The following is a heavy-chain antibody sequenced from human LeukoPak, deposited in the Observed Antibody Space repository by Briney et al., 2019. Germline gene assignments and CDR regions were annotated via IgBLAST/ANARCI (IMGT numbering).Heavy chain of an antibody. D-gene: IGHD4-23*01. CDR2: ISHSGSS. J-gene: IGHJ5*02. V-gene: IGHV4-34*01. Sequence: SETLSLTCAVYGGPFRGFFWSWIRQAPGRGLEWIGEISHSGSSNYNPSLKSRITTSVDTSKSQFSLRLTSVTAADTAVYYCAREIFYGGRNQYIWFDLWGQGTLVTVSS. CDR3: AREIFYGGRNQYIWFDL. CDR1: GGPFRGFF.